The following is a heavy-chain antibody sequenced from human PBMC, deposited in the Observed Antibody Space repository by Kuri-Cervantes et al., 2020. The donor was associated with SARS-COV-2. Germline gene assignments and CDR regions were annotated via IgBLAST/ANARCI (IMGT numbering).Heavy chain of an antibody. CDR2: ISWNSGSI. V-gene: IGHV3-9*01. CDR3: AKDRMVQGVIRGTAFDP. Sequence: GGSLRLSCAASGFTFDVYAIHWDRQAPGKGLERVSGISWNSGSIGYADSVKGRLTITRDNAKNSLYLQMNSLRSEDTALYYCAKDRMVQGVIRGTAFDPWGQGTLVTVSS. J-gene: IGHJ5*02. CDR1: GFTFDVYA. D-gene: IGHD3-10*01.